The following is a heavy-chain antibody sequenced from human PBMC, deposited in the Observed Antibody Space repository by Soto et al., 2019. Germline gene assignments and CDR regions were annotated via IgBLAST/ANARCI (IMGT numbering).Heavy chain of an antibody. V-gene: IGHV4-28*01. Sequence: LETLSLTCAVSGYPISSSTSWGWIRQPPGKGLEWIGHIYYSGRTYYNPSLKSRVTMSVDTSKNQFSLKLSSVTAVDTAVYYCARKGEEGWFDPWGQGTLVTVSS. CDR2: IYYSGRT. D-gene: IGHD2-21*01. CDR1: GYPISSSTS. CDR3: ARKGEEGWFDP. J-gene: IGHJ5*02.